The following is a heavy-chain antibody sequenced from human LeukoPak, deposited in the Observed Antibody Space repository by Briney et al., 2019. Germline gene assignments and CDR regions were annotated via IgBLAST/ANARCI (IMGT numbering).Heavy chain of an antibody. CDR2: IYSGGST. CDR1: GFTVSSNY. D-gene: IGHD5/OR15-5a*01. Sequence: RSGGSLRLSCAASGFTVSSNYMSWVRQAPGEGLEWVSVIYSGGSTYFADSVKGRFTISRDNSKNTLYLQMNSLRAEDTAVYYCARDLYTRNPFDYWGQGTLVTVSS. V-gene: IGHV3-66*02. CDR3: ARDLYTRNPFDY. J-gene: IGHJ4*02.